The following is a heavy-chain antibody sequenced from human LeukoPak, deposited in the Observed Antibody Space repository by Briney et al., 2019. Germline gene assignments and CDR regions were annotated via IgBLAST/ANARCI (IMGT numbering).Heavy chain of an antibody. CDR3: ARFAYGSDYFPGHY. CDR1: GYIFANSW. CDR2: VYPGDSNT. D-gene: IGHD3-22*01. Sequence: GESLKISCKGSGYIFANSWIGWVRQMPGKSLGWMGIVYPGDSNTKYSASFEGQVTISADRSITTDYLQWSSLKASDTAMYFCARFAYGSDYFPGHYWGQGTRVTVSS. V-gene: IGHV5-51*01. J-gene: IGHJ4*02.